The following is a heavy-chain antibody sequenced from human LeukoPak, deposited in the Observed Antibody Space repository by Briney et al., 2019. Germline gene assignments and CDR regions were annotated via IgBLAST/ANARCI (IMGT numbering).Heavy chain of an antibody. CDR1: GFTFSNYD. D-gene: IGHD6-13*01. V-gene: IGHV3-13*01. J-gene: IGHJ4*02. Sequence: GGSLRLSCAASGFTFSNYDMHWVRQATGKGLEWVSAIGTAGDTYYPGSVKGRFTISRENAKNSLYLQMNSLRAGDTAVYYCARGKTGELGLVDYWGQGTLVTVSS. CDR2: IGTAGDT. CDR3: ARGKTGELGLVDY.